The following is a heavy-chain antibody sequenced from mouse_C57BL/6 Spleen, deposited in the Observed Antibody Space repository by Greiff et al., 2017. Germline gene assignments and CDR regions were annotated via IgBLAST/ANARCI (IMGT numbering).Heavy chain of an antibody. V-gene: IGHV1-64*01. J-gene: IGHJ2*01. CDR1: GYTFTSYW. Sequence: QVQLQQPGAELVKPGASVKLSCKASGYTFTSYWMHWVKQRPGQGLEWIGMIHPNSGSTKYNEKFKSKATLTVDKSSSTAYMQLSSLTSEDSAVYYCASIYYDYDVAFFDYWGQGTTLTVSS. CDR3: ASIYYDYDVAFFDY. CDR2: IHPNSGST. D-gene: IGHD2-4*01.